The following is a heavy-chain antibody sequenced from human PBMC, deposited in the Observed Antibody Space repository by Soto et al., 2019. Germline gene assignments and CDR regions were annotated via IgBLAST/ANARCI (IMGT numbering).Heavy chain of an antibody. CDR2: VSYDGSKQ. J-gene: IGHJ4*02. Sequence: QVQLVESGGGVVQPGRSLRVSCAASGFTFSNYAMHWVRQAPGKGLEWVAVVSYDGSKQFYTDSVEGRFTISRDSSKSTLYLHMDNLRDEDTAVYYCARDRVYYYDNSGYYNFDYLGQGTLVTVSS. CDR3: ARDRVYYYDNSGYYNFDY. V-gene: IGHV3-30-3*01. CDR1: GFTFSNYA. D-gene: IGHD3-22*01.